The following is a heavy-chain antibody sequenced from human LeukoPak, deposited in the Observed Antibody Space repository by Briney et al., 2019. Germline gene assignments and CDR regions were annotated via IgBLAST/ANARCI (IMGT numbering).Heavy chain of an antibody. CDR1: GFTFSSYA. J-gene: IGHJ4*02. Sequence: GGSLRLSCAASGFTFSSYAMHWVRQAPGKGLEWVAVISYDGSNKYYADSVKGRFTISRDNSKNTLYLQMNSLRAEDTAVYYCARDRDTAMVEKFDYWGQGTLVTVSS. D-gene: IGHD5-18*01. CDR2: ISYDGSNK. CDR3: ARDRDTAMVEKFDY. V-gene: IGHV3-30-3*01.